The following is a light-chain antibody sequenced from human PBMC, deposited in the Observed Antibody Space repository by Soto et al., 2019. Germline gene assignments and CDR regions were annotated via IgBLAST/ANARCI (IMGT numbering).Light chain of an antibody. CDR2: KAS. J-gene: IGKJ1*01. Sequence: DIQMTQSPSTLSGSPGDRVTITCRASQTISSGLAWYQQKPGKAPKLLIYKASTSKTGVPSRFSGSGSGTEFTLTISSMQPDEVLTYYYQHYYSNSLSFGRGTKVEL. CDR1: QTISSG. V-gene: IGKV1-5*03. CDR3: QHYYSNSLS.